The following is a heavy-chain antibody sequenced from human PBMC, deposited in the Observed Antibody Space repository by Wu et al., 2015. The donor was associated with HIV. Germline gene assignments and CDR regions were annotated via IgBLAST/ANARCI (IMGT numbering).Heavy chain of an antibody. D-gene: IGHD3-3*01. V-gene: IGHV1-46*03. CDR3: ARDLGITIFGEEFDY. CDR2: INPSGGST. J-gene: IGHJ4*02. CDR1: GYTFTSYY. Sequence: QVQLVQSGAEVKKPGASVKVSCKASGYTFTSYYMHWVRQAPGQGLEWMGIINPSGGSTSYAQKFQGRVTMTRDTSTSTVYMELSSLRSEDTAVYYCARDLGITIFGEEFDYWGQGTLVTV.